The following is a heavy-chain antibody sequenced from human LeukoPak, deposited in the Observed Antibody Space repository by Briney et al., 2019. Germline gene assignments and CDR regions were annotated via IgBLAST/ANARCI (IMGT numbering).Heavy chain of an antibody. D-gene: IGHD6-13*01. CDR3: ARPYQGLRTAGRYYYYMDV. CDR1: GFTFSSYS. V-gene: IGHV3-48*01. J-gene: IGHJ6*03. Sequence: SGGSLRLSCAASGFTFSSYSMNWVRQAPGKGLEWVSYISSSSSTIYYADSVKGRFTISRDNAKNSLYLQMNSLRAEDTAVYYCARPYQGLRTAGRYYYYMDVWGKGTTVTVSS. CDR2: ISSSSSTI.